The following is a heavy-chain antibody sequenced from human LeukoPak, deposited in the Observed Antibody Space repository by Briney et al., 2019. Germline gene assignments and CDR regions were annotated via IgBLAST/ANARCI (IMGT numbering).Heavy chain of an antibody. CDR3: AKDVDNVVVPAAMFYYYGMDV. CDR1: GFTFSSYA. V-gene: IGHV3-23*01. D-gene: IGHD2-2*03. CDR2: ISGSGGST. Sequence: GGSLRLSCAASGFTFSSYAMSWVRQAPGKGLEWVSAISGSGGSTYYADSVKGRFTISRDNSKNTLYLQMNSLRAEDTAVYYCAKDVDNVVVPAAMFYYYGMDVWGQGTTVTVSS. J-gene: IGHJ6*02.